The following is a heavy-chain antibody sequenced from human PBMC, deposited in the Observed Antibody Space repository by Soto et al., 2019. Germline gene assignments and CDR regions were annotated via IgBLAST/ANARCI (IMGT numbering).Heavy chain of an antibody. CDR1: GGSISSYY. V-gene: IGHV4-59*01. CDR3: ERSFDILTGYRSKFYFNY. Sequence: SETLSLTYTVSGGSISSYYWSWIRQPPGKGLEWIGYIYYSGSTNYNPSLQIRVTISVDTSKNQVSLKRSSVTAADTAVYYCERSFDILTGYRSKFYFNYWGQGTLVTVSS. D-gene: IGHD3-9*01. CDR2: IYYSGST. J-gene: IGHJ4*02.